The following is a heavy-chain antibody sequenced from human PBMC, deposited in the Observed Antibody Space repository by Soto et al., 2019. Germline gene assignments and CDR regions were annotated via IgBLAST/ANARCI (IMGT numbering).Heavy chain of an antibody. J-gene: IGHJ6*03. Sequence: GGSLRLSCASSGFTFGTYAMKWLRQAPGRGLECVSFISGSGRTTYYADSVKGRFTVSRDNSKNTMYLQMNSLRAEDTALYYCAKFRGPSYSYYYMDVWGKGTTVTV. V-gene: IGHV3-23*01. CDR3: AKFRGPSYSYYYMDV. D-gene: IGHD3-16*01. CDR2: ISGSGRTT. CDR1: GFTFGTYA.